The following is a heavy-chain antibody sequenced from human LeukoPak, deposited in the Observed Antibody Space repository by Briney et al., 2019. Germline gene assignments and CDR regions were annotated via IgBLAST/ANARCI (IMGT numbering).Heavy chain of an antibody. Sequence: PGGSLRLSCAASGFTFDDYGMSWVRQAPGKGLEWVSSISSSSSYIYYADSVKGRFTISRDNAKNSLYLQMNSLRAEDTAVYYCARDTTAAADDYWGQGTLVTVSS. D-gene: IGHD6-13*01. J-gene: IGHJ4*02. CDR1: GFTFDDYG. V-gene: IGHV3-21*01. CDR2: ISSSSSYI. CDR3: ARDTTAAADDY.